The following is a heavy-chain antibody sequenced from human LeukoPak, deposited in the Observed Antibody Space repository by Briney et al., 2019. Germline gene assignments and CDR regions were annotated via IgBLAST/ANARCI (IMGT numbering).Heavy chain of an antibody. V-gene: IGHV3-20*04. D-gene: IGHD5-18*01. J-gene: IGHJ6*03. CDR3: ARGGDSYGPFYYYMDV. CDR2: INWNGGST. CDR1: GFTFDDYG. Sequence: PGGSLRLSCAASGFTFDDYGMSWVRQAPGKGLEWVSVINWNGGSTGYADSVKGRFTISRDNAKNSLYLQMNSLRAEDTALYYCARGGDSYGPFYYYMDVWGKGTTVTVSS.